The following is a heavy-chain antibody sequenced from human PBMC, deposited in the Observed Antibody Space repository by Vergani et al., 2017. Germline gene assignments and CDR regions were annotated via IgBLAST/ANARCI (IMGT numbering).Heavy chain of an antibody. D-gene: IGHD4-11*01. CDR1: GFTFSSYS. Sequence: EVQLVESGGGLVQPGGSLRPSCAASGFTFSSYSMNWVRQAPGKGLEWVSDISSSSSTIYYADSVKGRFTISRDNAKNSLYLQMNSLRAEDTAVYYCARYRGSNHRIDGVAGFDYWGQGTLVTVSS. CDR3: ARYRGSNHRIDGVAGFDY. J-gene: IGHJ4*02. V-gene: IGHV3-48*04. CDR2: ISSSSSTI.